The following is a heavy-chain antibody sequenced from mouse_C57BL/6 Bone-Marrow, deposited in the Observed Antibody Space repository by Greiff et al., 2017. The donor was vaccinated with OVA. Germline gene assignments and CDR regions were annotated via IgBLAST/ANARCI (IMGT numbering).Heavy chain of an antibody. V-gene: IGHV1-74*01. CDR3: AIAYDYFSWFAY. J-gene: IGHJ3*01. CDR1: GYTFTSYW. CDR2: INPSDSDT. Sequence: QVQLQQPGAELVKPGASVTVSCKASGYTFTSYWMHWVKQRPGQGLEWIGRINPSDSDTNYNQKFKGKATLTVDKSSSTAYMQLSSLTSEDSAVYYCAIAYDYFSWFAYWGQGTLVTVSA. D-gene: IGHD2-4*01.